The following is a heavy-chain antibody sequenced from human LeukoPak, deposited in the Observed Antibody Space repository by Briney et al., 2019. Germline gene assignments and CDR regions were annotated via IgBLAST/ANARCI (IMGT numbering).Heavy chain of an antibody. D-gene: IGHD6-19*01. V-gene: IGHV5-51*01. Sequence: GEPLKISCKGSGYSFTSYWIGWVRQMPGKGLEWMGIIYPGDSDTRYSPSFQGQVTFSADKSISTAYLQWSSLKASDTAMYYCARQAVNTAFDIWGQGTMVTVSS. CDR1: GYSFTSYW. J-gene: IGHJ3*02. CDR2: IYPGDSDT. CDR3: ARQAVNTAFDI.